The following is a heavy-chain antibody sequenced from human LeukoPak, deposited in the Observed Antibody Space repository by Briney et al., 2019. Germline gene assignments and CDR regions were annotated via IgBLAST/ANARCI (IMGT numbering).Heavy chain of an antibody. J-gene: IGHJ4*02. D-gene: IGHD4-23*01. CDR2: IKEDGSEI. CDR3: ARDLGLYDYGGNIDF. Sequence: PGGSLRLSCAASGFTFSDHWMSWVRQAPGKGLEWVANIKEDGSEINYVDSVKGRFTISRDNAKNSLYLQMNSLRAEDTAVYYCARDLGLYDYGGNIDFWGQGTLVTVSS. CDR1: GFTFSDHW. V-gene: IGHV3-7*01.